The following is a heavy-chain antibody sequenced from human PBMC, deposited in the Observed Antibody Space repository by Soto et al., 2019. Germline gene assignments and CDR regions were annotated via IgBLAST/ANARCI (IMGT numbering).Heavy chain of an antibody. D-gene: IGHD1-7*01. CDR3: ARDQGGTTLYYHGMDV. CDR1: GFTFSIYA. V-gene: IGHV3-30-3*01. CDR2: ISYDGSNK. Sequence: ESGGGVVQPGRSLRLSCAASGFTFSIYAMHWVRQAPGKGLEWVALISYDGSNKYYADSVKGRFTISRDNSKNTLYLQMNSLRPEDTAVYHCARDQGGTTLYYHGMDVWGQGTTVNVSS. J-gene: IGHJ6*02.